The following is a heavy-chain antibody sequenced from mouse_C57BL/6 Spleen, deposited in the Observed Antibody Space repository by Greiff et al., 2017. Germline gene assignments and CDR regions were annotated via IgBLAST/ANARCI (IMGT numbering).Heavy chain of an antibody. CDR2: ISSGSSTI. D-gene: IGHD2-3*01. CDR1: GFPFSDYG. CDR3: ARTPDGSFYAMGC. J-gene: IGHJ4*01. Sequence: EVKVVESGGGLVKPGGSLKLSCAASGFPFSDYGMHWVRQAPEKGLEWVAYISSGSSTIYYEDTVKGRVTISRDNAKTTLFRQMTSLRSEDTAMYYCARTPDGSFYAMGCWGQGTSVTVSS. V-gene: IGHV5-17*01.